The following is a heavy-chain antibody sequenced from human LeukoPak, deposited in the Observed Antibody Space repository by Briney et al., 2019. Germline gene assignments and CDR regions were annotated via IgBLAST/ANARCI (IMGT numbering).Heavy chain of an antibody. Sequence: ETLSLTCTASGGSISSSPYYWGWIRQPPGKGLEWVSLIYSDGRTYYADSVKGRCTISRDGSKNTLYLQMNSLRVEDTAVYYCARGLFLSGYLDAFDIWGQGTVVTVSS. CDR2: IYSDGRT. CDR3: ARGLFLSGYLDAFDI. D-gene: IGHD3-22*01. CDR1: GGSISSSPYY. J-gene: IGHJ3*02. V-gene: IGHV3-53*01.